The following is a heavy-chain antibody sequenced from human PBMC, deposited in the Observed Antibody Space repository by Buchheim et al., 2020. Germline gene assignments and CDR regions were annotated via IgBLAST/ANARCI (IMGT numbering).Heavy chain of an antibody. D-gene: IGHD2-2*01. V-gene: IGHV4-39*07. CDR3: ARSYPRGPFDY. CDR2: IFYSGTT. J-gene: IGHJ4*02. CDR1: GGSISTSSYF. Sequence: QLQLQESGPGLVKPSETLSLTCTVSGGSISTSSYFWGWIRQPPGKGLEWIGTIFYSGTTYYNPSLKSRVTLSVDTSKNQFSLKLSSVTAADTAVYYCARSYPRGPFDYWGQGTL.